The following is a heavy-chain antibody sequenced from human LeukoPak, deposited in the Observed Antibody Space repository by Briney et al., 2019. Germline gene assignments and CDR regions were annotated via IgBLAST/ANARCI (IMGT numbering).Heavy chain of an antibody. J-gene: IGHJ3*02. CDR2: INHSGST. CDR3: ARTYYDFWSGHKGAFDI. CDR1: GGSFSGYY. Sequence: SETLSLTCAVYGGSFSGYYWSWIRQPPGKGLEWIGEINHSGSTNYNPSLKSRVTISVDTSKNQFSLKLSSMTAADTAVYYCARTYYDFWSGHKGAFDIWGQGTMVTVSS. D-gene: IGHD3-3*01. V-gene: IGHV4-34*01.